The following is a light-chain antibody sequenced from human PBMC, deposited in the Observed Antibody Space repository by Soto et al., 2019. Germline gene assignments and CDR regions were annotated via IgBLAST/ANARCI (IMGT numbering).Light chain of an antibody. CDR2: DAS. J-gene: IGKJ4*01. Sequence: EIVVTQSPATLSLSPGERATLSCRTSQSVGSYVAWYQKKPGQAPRLLIYDASNRATGIPARFSGSGSGRDFTLTINNLEPEDFAVYYCQQRSNWPPLTFGGGTKVEIK. CDR3: QQRSNWPPLT. CDR1: QSVGSY. V-gene: IGKV3-11*02.